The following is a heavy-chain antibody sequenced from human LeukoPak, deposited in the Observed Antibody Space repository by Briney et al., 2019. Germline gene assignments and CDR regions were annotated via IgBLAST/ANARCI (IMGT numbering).Heavy chain of an antibody. CDR2: IYYSGST. Sequence: SETLSLTCTVSGGSISSYYWSWIRQPPGKGLEWIGYIYYSGSTNYNPSLKSRVTISVDTSKNQFSLKLSSVTAADTAVYYCARDRGAAAVRFDPWGQGTLVTVSS. D-gene: IGHD6-13*01. V-gene: IGHV4-59*01. CDR1: GGSISSYY. J-gene: IGHJ5*02. CDR3: ARDRGAAAVRFDP.